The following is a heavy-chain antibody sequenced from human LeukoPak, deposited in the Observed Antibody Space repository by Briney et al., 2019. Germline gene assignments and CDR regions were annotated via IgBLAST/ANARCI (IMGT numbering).Heavy chain of an antibody. J-gene: IGHJ4*02. Sequence: PGGSLRLSCAASGFIVSNNYMFWVRQAPGKGLEWVSAIYSDGRTYYADSVRGRFTISRDISKSTLYLQMSSLRAEDTAVYFCSRVGYTYKPRALWGQGTLVTVSS. V-gene: IGHV3-66*01. CDR2: IYSDGRT. CDR1: GFIVSNNY. CDR3: SRVGYTYKPRAL. D-gene: IGHD5-18*01.